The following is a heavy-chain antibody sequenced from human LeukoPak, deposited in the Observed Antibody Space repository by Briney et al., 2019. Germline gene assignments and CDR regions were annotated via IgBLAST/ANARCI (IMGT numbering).Heavy chain of an antibody. J-gene: IGHJ4*02. Sequence: PSETLSLTCTVSGGSISSSSYYWGWIRQPPGKGLEWLGSIYYSGSTYYNPSLKSRVTISVDTSKNQFSLKLGSVTAADTAVYYCASPTTMTTAIEYWGQGTLVTVSS. CDR3: ASPTTMTTAIEY. CDR2: IYYSGST. D-gene: IGHD4-17*01. CDR1: GGSISSSSYY. V-gene: IGHV4-39*01.